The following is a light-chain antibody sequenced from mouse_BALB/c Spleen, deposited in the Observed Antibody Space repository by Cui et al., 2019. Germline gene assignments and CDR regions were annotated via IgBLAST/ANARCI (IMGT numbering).Light chain of an antibody. J-gene: IGKJ1*01. V-gene: IGKV4-55*01. CDR2: DTS. CDR3: QQWSSYPRT. Sequence: QIFLTQSPAIMSASPGEKVTLTCSASSSVSYIYWYQQRPGSSPRLLIYDTSNLASGVPVRFSGSGSGTSYSLTISRMEAEDAATYYCQQWSSYPRTFGGGTKLEIK. CDR1: SSVSY.